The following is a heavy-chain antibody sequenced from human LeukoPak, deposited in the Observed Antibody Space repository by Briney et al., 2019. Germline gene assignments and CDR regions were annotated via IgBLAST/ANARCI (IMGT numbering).Heavy chain of an antibody. CDR1: GGSFSGYF. Sequence: SETLSLTCAVYGGSFSGYFWSWIRHSPGKGLEWIIEINDRGSTNCNPSLKSRVTISVDSSKNQFSLKLSSVSAADTAVYYCARNTDCSGGSCYGAYYYGMDVWGQGTTVTVSS. J-gene: IGHJ6*02. D-gene: IGHD2-15*01. CDR3: ARNTDCSGGSCYGAYYYGMDV. V-gene: IGHV4-34*01. CDR2: INDRGST.